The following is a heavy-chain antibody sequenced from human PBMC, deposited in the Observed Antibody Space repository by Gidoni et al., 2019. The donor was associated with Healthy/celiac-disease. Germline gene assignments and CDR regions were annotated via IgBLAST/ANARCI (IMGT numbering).Heavy chain of an antibody. D-gene: IGHD3-3*01. J-gene: IGHJ6*03. V-gene: IGHV1-18*01. CDR3: ARNFLTIFGVVYYMDV. Sequence: QAQLVQSGAEVKKPGASVKVSCNASGYTFTSYGIRLVRQAPGQGLEWMGWISAYNGNTNYEQKLQGRVTMTTETSTSTAYMELRSRRADDTAVYYCARNFLTIFGVVYYMDVWGKGTTVTVSS. CDR1: GYTFTSYG. CDR2: ISAYNGNT.